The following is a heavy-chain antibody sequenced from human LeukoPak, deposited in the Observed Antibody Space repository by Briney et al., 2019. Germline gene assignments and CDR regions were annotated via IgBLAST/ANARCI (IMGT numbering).Heavy chain of an antibody. CDR1: RGTFSTYA. D-gene: IGHD3-22*01. V-gene: IGHV1-69*13. CDR3: ARGGYYDSSGYYYSLDY. CDR2: IIPIFGTA. J-gene: IGHJ4*02. Sequence: ASVNVSCTASRGTFSTYASSWVRQAPGQGLEWMVGIIPIFGTANYAQKFQGRVTITADESTSTAYMELSSLRSEDTAVYYCARGGYYDSSGYYYSLDYWGQGTLVTVSS.